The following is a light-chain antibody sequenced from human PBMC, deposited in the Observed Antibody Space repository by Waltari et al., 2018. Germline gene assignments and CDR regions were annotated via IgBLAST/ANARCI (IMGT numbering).Light chain of an antibody. J-gene: IGKJ4*01. Sequence: EIVLTQSPGTLSLSPGEGATLSCRTSQTIRTTYLAWYQQKPGQAPTLLIYGAFPRATGIPDRFTGSGSGTDFSLTISSLEPEDFATYDCQQYDVSPLTGGGGTKVEI. CDR1: QTIRTTY. V-gene: IGKV3-20*01. CDR2: GAF. CDR3: QQYDVSPLT.